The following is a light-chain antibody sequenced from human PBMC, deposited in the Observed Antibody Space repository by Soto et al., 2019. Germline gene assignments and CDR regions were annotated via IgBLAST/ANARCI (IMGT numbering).Light chain of an antibody. J-gene: IGKJ2*01. V-gene: IGKV3-20*01. CDR3: QHYVNSPYT. Sequence: EIVLTQSPDTLSLSPGERATLSCRASQSLRSSYLSWYQQKPGQPPRLLIYGASSRETGIPDRFSGSGSGTDFTLTISRLEPEDFAVYYCQHYVNSPYTFGQGTKLEI. CDR2: GAS. CDR1: QSLRSSY.